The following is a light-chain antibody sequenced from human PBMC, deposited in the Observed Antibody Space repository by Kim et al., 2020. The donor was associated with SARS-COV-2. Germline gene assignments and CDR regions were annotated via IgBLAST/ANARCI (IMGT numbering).Light chain of an antibody. CDR1: QSVSTN. CDR3: QQYNNRPPIT. V-gene: IGKV3-15*01. J-gene: IGKJ5*01. CDR2: GAS. Sequence: SPGEGATLSCRASQSVSTNVAWYQLRPGQAPRLLIYGASTRATGIPARFSGSGSGTEFTLTISSLQSEDFAISFCQQYNNRPPITFGQGTRLEIK.